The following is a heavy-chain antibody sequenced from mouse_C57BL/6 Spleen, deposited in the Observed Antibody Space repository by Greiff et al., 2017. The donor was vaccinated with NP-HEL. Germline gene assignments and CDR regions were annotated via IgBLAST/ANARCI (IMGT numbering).Heavy chain of an antibody. CDR3: ARIYDYDGRYYAMDY. J-gene: IGHJ4*01. Sequence: QVQLLQSGPGLVQPSQSLSITCTVSGFSLTSYGVHWVRQSPGKGLEWLGVIWSGGSTDSNAAFISRLSISKDNSKSQVFFKMNSLQADDTAIYYCARIYDYDGRYYAMDYWGQGTSVTVSS. CDR2: IWSGGST. CDR1: GFSLTSYG. V-gene: IGHV2-2*01. D-gene: IGHD2-4*01.